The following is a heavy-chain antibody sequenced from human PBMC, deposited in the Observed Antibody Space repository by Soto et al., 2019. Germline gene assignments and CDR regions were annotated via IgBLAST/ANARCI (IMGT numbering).Heavy chain of an antibody. V-gene: IGHV3-23*01. Sequence: EVQLLESGGGLVQPGGSLSLSCAASGFTFNIYAMSWVRQAPGKGLEWVSAISGSGGSTYYADSVKGRFTISRDNSTNTLYLQMNSLRAEDTAVYYCAKGVVVAATPGFWFDTWGQGTLLTVSS. CDR2: ISGSGGST. CDR1: GFTFNIYA. D-gene: IGHD2-15*01. J-gene: IGHJ5*02. CDR3: AKGVVVAATPGFWFDT.